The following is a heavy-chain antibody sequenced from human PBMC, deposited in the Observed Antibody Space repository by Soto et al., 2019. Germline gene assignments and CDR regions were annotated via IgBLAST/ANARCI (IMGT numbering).Heavy chain of an antibody. Sequence: SGGSLRLSCAASGFTFSSYAMSWVRQAPGKGLEWVSAISGSGGSTYYADSVKGRFTISRDNSKNTLYLQMNSLRAEDTAVYYCAKDFGYYYYMDVWGKGTTVTVSS. D-gene: IGHD3-10*01. V-gene: IGHV3-23*01. CDR1: GFTFSSYA. CDR3: AKDFGYYYYMDV. J-gene: IGHJ6*03. CDR2: ISGSGGST.